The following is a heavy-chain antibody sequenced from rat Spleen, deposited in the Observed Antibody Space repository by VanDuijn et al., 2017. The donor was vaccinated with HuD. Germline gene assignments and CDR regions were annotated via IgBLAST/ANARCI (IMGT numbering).Heavy chain of an antibody. CDR1: GFTFNNYW. D-gene: IGHD1-11*01. CDR3: ARHYGGYSEYVMDA. Sequence: EVQLVESGGGLVQPGRSLKLSCVASGFTFNNYWMTWVRQAPTKGLDWVATISYDGSTTYYRDSVKGRFTLSRDNAKSTLYLQMGSLRSEDTATYYCARHYGGYSEYVMDAWGQGASVTVSS. J-gene: IGHJ4*01. V-gene: IGHV5-29*01. CDR2: ISYDGSTT.